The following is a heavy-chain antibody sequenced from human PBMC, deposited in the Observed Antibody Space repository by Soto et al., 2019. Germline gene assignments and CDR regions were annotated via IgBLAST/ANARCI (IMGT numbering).Heavy chain of an antibody. CDR3: ARDAGYCTNGVCFFDY. D-gene: IGHD2-8*01. J-gene: IGHJ4*02. CDR2: TRNKANSYTT. CDR1: GVTFIDHY. V-gene: IGHV3-72*01. Sequence: GGFLRLSCAASGVTFIDHYMDWVRQAPGKGLEWVGRTRNKANSYTTEYAASVKGRFTISRDDSKNSLYLQMNSLKTEDTAVYYCARDAGYCTNGVCFFDYWGQGTLVTVSS.